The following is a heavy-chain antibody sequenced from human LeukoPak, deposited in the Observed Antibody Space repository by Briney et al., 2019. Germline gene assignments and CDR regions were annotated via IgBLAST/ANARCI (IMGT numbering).Heavy chain of an antibody. CDR1: GGSFSGYY. J-gene: IGHJ4*02. D-gene: IGHD3-22*01. CDR2: IYYSGST. V-gene: IGHV4-59*01. Sequence: PSETLSLTCAVYGGSFSGYYWSWIRQPPGKGLEWIGYIYYSGSTNYNPSLKSRVTISVDRSKNQFSLKVRSVTAADTAVYHCARARRDYYDSSGYFSIDYWGQGTLVTVSS. CDR3: ARARRDYYDSSGYFSIDY.